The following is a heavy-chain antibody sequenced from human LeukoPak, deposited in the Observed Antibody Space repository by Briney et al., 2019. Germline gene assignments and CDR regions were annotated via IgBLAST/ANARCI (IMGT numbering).Heavy chain of an antibody. D-gene: IGHD3-10*01. Sequence: GGSLTLSCATSGFTFSNYAMSWVRQAPGKGLEWVSAISGRGTNTQYSDWVKGRFTISRDNSKNTVYLQMSSLRAEDRAVYYCTKDSHASYSSGSYPVDYWGQGTLVTVSS. CDR1: GFTFSNYA. CDR2: ISGRGTNT. J-gene: IGHJ4*02. CDR3: TKDSHASYSSGSYPVDY. V-gene: IGHV3-23*01.